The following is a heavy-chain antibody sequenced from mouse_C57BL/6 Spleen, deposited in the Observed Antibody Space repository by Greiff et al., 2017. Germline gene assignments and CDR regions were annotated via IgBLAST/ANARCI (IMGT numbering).Heavy chain of an antibody. V-gene: IGHV1-80*01. D-gene: IGHD2-5*01. CDR3: ARSRAYSNPFDY. Sequence: QVQLQQSGAELVKPGASVKISCKASGYAFSSYWMNWVKQRPGKGLEWIGQIYPGDGDTNYNGKFKGKATLTADKSSSTAYMQLSSLTSEDSAVYFCARSRAYSNPFDYWGQGTTLTVSS. J-gene: IGHJ2*01. CDR2: IYPGDGDT. CDR1: GYAFSSYW.